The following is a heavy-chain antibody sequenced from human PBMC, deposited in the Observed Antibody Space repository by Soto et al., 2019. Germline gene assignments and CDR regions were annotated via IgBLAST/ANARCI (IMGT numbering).Heavy chain of an antibody. Sequence: SETLSLTCTVSGGSISIGGYYWSWIRQHPGKGLEWIGYIYYSGSTYYNPSLKSRVTISVDTSKNQFSLKLSSVTAADTAVYYCARDLLGSRSSYGDYPGDYWGQGTLVTVSS. J-gene: IGHJ4*02. V-gene: IGHV4-31*03. D-gene: IGHD4-17*01. CDR2: IYYSGST. CDR3: ARDLLGSRSSYGDYPGDY. CDR1: GGSISIGGYY.